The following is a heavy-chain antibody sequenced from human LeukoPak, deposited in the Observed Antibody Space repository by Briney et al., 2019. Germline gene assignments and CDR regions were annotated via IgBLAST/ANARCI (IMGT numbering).Heavy chain of an antibody. Sequence: SHTLSLPCSVNGGAIGSYYCSWIRQPAGKGLEWIGRIHTSGSTNYNPSLKSRVAMSVDTSKNQFSLKLSSVTAADTAVYYCAREAADSSGYRPFDYWGQGTLVTVSS. CDR2: IHTSGST. J-gene: IGHJ4*02. CDR3: AREAADSSGYRPFDY. CDR1: GGAIGSYY. D-gene: IGHD3-22*01. V-gene: IGHV4-4*07.